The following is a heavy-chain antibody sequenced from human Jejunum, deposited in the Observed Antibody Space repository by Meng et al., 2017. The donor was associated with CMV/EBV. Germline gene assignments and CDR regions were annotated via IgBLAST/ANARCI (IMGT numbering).Heavy chain of an antibody. Sequence: SYHMNWVRQAPGKGLEWVSSISSSSSYIYYVDSVKGRFTISRDNAKNSLYLQMNSLRAEDTAVYYCAREGCTSTTCYPLSDVYLWGQGTLVTVSS. CDR2: ISSSSSYI. CDR1: SYH. D-gene: IGHD2-2*01. J-gene: IGHJ4*02. CDR3: AREGCTSTTCYPLSDVYL. V-gene: IGHV3-21*01.